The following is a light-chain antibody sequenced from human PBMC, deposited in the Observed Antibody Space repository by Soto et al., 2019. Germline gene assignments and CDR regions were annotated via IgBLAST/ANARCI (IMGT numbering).Light chain of an antibody. CDR2: DAS. Sequence: EIVLSQSPATLCLSAGERATLSCRASQSVSRNLAWYQQKPGQAPRLLIYDASNRATGIPARFSGSGSGTDFTLTISSLEPEDFSVYYCQQRSNWPPSITFGQGTRLEIK. V-gene: IGKV3-11*01. CDR3: QQRSNWPPSIT. CDR1: QSVSRN. J-gene: IGKJ5*01.